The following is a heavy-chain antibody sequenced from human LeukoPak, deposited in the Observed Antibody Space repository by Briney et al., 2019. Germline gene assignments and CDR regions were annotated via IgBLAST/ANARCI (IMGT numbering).Heavy chain of an antibody. CDR1: GGSISSYY. CDR2: IYYSGST. V-gene: IGHV4-59*08. J-gene: IGHJ4*02. D-gene: IGHD5-24*01. CDR3: ARPSPPGDGYNPSDH. Sequence: SETLSLTCTVSGGSISSYYWSWIRQPPGKGLEWIGYIYYSGSTNYNPSLKSRVTISVDTSKNQFSLWLNSVTVADTAVYYCARPSPPGDGYNPSDHWGQGSLVIVSS.